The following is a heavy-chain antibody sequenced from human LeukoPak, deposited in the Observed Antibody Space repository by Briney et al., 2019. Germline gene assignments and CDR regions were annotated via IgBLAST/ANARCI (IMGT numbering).Heavy chain of an antibody. J-gene: IGHJ5*02. Sequence: SETLSLTCTVSGGSISSYYWSWIRQPPGKGLEWIGHIYYSGTTNYSPSLKGRVTMSVDLSKHQFSLKLSSLTAADTAVYFCARSYYDSSAWFDPWGQGTLVTVSS. D-gene: IGHD3-22*01. CDR2: IYYSGTT. CDR3: ARSYYDSSAWFDP. V-gene: IGHV4-59*01. CDR1: GGSISSYY.